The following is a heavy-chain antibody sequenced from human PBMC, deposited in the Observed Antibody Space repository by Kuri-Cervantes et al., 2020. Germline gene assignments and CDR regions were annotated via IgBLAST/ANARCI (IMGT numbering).Heavy chain of an antibody. CDR2: INHSGRT. CDR3: ARGLPTNY. CDR1: GGAFSDYY. Sequence: SETLSLTCAVYGGAFSDYYWNWIRQPPGKGLEWIGEINHSGRTNYNPSLKSRVTISIDTSKNQFSLRLTSVTAADTAVYYCARGLPTNYWGQGTLVTVSS. V-gene: IGHV4-34*01. J-gene: IGHJ4*02.